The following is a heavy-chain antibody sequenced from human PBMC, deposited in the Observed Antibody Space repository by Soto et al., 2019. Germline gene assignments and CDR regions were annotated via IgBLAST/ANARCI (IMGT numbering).Heavy chain of an antibody. CDR1: GITFSNYW. V-gene: IGHV3-74*01. CDR3: TLHKFDSSGYVSDY. D-gene: IGHD3-22*01. J-gene: IGHJ4*02. Sequence: EVQVEESGGGLVQPGGSLRLSCAASGITFSNYWMEWVRQAPGKGLVWVSRIHSDGITTYYGDSVKGRFTISRDNAKSTVYLQMNSLGAEDTATYYCTLHKFDSSGYVSDYWGQGTLVTVSS. CDR2: IHSDGITT.